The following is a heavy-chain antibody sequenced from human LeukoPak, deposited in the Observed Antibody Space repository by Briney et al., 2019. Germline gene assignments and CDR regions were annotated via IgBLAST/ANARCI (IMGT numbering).Heavy chain of an antibody. CDR1: GFLLTAYY. CDR2: IDSGSTSP. V-gene: IGHV3-11*05. CDR3: AGGRLRSGWYFN. J-gene: IGHJ1*01. Sequence: GGSLRLPCAPSGFLLTAYYMSWARQAPGKGLEWVSFIDSGSTSPKYADSVKGRFSISRDNAKNTLYLHMNSLRAVQSELFYCAGGRLRSGWYFNWGQGTLVTVSS. D-gene: IGHD6-19*01.